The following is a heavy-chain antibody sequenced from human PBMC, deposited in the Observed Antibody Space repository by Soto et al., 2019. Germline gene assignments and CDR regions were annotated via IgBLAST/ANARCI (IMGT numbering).Heavy chain of an antibody. CDR2: INEPGTAK. CDR1: GFNFDIYW. Sequence: EVHLVESGGGLVQPGGSLRLSCAASGFNFDIYWMSWVRQAPGKGLEWVANINEPGTAKFYWDSVKGRFTISRDNAKNSVSLEMNSLRAEDTAIYYCARDGFAIYARDHWGQGTLVTVSS. J-gene: IGHJ4*02. D-gene: IGHD3-10*01. CDR3: ARDGFAIYARDH. V-gene: IGHV3-7*04.